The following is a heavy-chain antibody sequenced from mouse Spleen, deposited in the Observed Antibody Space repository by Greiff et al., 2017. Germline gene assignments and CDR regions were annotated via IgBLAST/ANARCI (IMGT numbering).Heavy chain of an antibody. J-gene: IGHJ4*01. CDR2: IWSGGST. CDR3: ARGVYYYAMDY. V-gene: IGHV2-2*01. CDR1: GFSLTSYG. Sequence: VHLVESGPGLVQPSQSLSITCTVSGFSLTSYGVHWVRQSPGKGLEWLGVIWSGGSTDYNAAFISRLSISKDNSKSQVFFKMNSLQADDTAIYYCARGVYYYAMDYWGQGTSVTVSS.